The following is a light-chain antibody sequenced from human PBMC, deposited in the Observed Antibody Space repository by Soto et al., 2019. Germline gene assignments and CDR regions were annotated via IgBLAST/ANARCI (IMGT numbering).Light chain of an antibody. CDR3: QQYNNWPL. CDR1: QSVSSN. CDR2: DAS. V-gene: IGKV3-15*01. J-gene: IGKJ3*01. Sequence: EIVMTQSPATLSVSPGARAPLSCRASQSVSSNLAWYQQKPGQAPRLLIYDASTRATGIPARFSGSGSGTEFTLTISSLQSEDFAVYYCQQYNNWPLFGPGTKVDIK.